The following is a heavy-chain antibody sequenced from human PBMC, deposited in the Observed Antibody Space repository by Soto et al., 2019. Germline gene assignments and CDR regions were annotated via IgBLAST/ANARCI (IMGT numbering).Heavy chain of an antibody. CDR1: GYTFTSYD. D-gene: IGHD1-1*01. V-gene: IGHV1-8*01. Sequence: QVQLVQSGAEVKKPGASVKVSCKASGYTFTSYDISWVRQATGQGLEWMGRLNPNSVNTAYAQKFKARVTMTRNTSISTAYMELSSLRSEDTAVYYCARTTPYYYYAMDVWGQGTTVTVSS. CDR3: ARTTPYYYYAMDV. J-gene: IGHJ6*02. CDR2: LNPNSVNT.